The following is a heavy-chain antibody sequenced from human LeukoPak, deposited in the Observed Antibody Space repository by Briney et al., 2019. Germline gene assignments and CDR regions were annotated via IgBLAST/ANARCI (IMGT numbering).Heavy chain of an antibody. Sequence: GGSLRLSCAASGFTVSSNYMSWVRQAPGKGLEWVSVIYSGGSTYYADSVKGRFTISRHNSKNTLYLQMNSLRAEDTAVYYCARAGPYSSSIALDYWGQGTLVTVSS. D-gene: IGHD6-6*01. J-gene: IGHJ4*02. CDR2: IYSGGST. CDR1: GFTVSSNY. V-gene: IGHV3-53*04. CDR3: ARAGPYSSSIALDY.